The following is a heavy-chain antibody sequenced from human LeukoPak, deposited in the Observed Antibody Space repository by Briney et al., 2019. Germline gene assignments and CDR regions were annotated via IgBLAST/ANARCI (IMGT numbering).Heavy chain of an antibody. CDR1: GFTFSSYT. CDR3: ATDVDYWGQGTLDS. J-gene: IGHJ4*02. Sequence: GGSLRLSCAASGFTFSSYTMNWVRQAPGKGLEWVSSISSSCSTIYYADSVKGRFTISRDNDKDSLYLQMNSLTDEDTAVYYCATDVDYWGQGTLDSWGQGTLVTVSS. V-gene: IGHV3-48*02. CDR2: ISSSCSTI. D-gene: IGHD7-27*01.